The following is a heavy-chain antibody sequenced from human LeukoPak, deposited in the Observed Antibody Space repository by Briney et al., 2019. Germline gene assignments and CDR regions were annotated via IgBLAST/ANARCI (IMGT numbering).Heavy chain of an antibody. V-gene: IGHV3-20*04. CDR3: TRDRGSGFYYVLDS. CDR1: GFTFDGSA. D-gene: IGHD3-22*01. J-gene: IGHJ4*02. CDR2: INWNGGRT. Sequence: GGSLRLSCAASGFTFDGSALSWVRQVPGKGLEWVSGINWNGGRTGYADSVKGRFTISRDNAKKSLYLQMNSLRAEDTALYYCTRDRGSGFYYVLDSWGQGALVTVSS.